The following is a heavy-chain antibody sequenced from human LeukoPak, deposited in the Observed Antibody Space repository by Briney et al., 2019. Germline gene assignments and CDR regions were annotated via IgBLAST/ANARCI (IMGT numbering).Heavy chain of an antibody. CDR2: IYYSGST. J-gene: IGHJ4*02. Sequence: PSETLSLTCTVSGGSISSYYWSWIRQPPGKGLEWIGYIYYSGSTNYNPSLKSRVTISVDTSKNQFSLKLSSVTAADTAVYYCATVGGSHFLVDYWGQGTLVTVSS. CDR1: GGSISSYY. D-gene: IGHD1-26*01. CDR3: ATVGGSHFLVDY. V-gene: IGHV4-59*01.